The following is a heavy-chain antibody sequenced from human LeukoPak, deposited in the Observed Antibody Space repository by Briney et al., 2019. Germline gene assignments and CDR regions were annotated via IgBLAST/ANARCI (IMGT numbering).Heavy chain of an antibody. J-gene: IGHJ3*02. Sequence: QAGGSLRLSCAASGFIFSNYALMWLRQSPGKGLEWVSAIRGSGGGTFYADSVKGRFTISRDNSKNTLYQQMNGLRAEDTAVYYCARDPNGDYIGAFDMWGRGTLVTVSS. CDR2: IRGSGGGT. V-gene: IGHV3-23*01. D-gene: IGHD4-17*01. CDR3: ARDPNGDYIGAFDM. CDR1: GFIFSNYA.